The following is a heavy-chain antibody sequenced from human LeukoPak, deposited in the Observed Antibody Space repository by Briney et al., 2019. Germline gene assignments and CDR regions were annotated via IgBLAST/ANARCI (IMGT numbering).Heavy chain of an antibody. CDR2: ISSSGTTI. V-gene: IGHV3-21*04. CDR3: ARGAARDYYYYGMDV. D-gene: IGHD6-13*01. J-gene: IGHJ6*02. Sequence: GGSLRLSCAASGFTFSSYSMNWVRQAPGKGLEWVSSISSSGTTIYYTDSVKGRFTISRDNAKNSLYLQMNSLRAEDTAVYYCARGAARDYYYYGMDVWGQGTTVTVSS. CDR1: GFTFSSYS.